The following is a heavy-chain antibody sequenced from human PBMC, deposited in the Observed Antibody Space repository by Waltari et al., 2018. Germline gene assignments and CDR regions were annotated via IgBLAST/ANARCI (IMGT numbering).Heavy chain of an antibody. V-gene: IGHV4-38-2*01. D-gene: IGHD3-16*01. CDR2: IYHSGST. CDR1: GDSLSSGYY. CDR3: ARVIFPTGLRFDD. J-gene: IGHJ4*02. Sequence: QVQLQESGPGLVKPSETLSLTCAVSGDSLSSGYYWGWLRQPPGKGLEWIGTIYHSGSTYYNPSLKSRVTISVDTSKNQFSLKLSSVTAADTAVYYCARVIFPTGLRFDDWGQGNLVTVSS.